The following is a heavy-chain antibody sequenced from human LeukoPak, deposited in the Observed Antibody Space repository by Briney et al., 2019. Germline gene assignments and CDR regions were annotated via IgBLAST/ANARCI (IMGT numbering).Heavy chain of an antibody. J-gene: IGHJ6*03. Sequence: SVKVSRKASGGTFSSYAISWVRQAPGQGLEWMGGIIPIFGTANYAQKFQGRVTITTDESTSTAYMELSSLRSEDTAVYYCASHYYDSSGYYYARNYNYYMDVWGKGTTVTVSS. V-gene: IGHV1-69*05. D-gene: IGHD3-22*01. CDR3: ASHYYDSSGYYYARNYNYYMDV. CDR2: IIPIFGTA. CDR1: GGTFSSYA.